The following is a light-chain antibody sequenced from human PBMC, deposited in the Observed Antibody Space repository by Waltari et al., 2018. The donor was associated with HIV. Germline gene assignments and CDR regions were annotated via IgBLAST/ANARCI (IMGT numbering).Light chain of an antibody. Sequence: QSVLTQSPSASGTPGQRVTIPCSGSSSNIGSNPVNWYQQLPGTAPKLLMYSNNQRPSGVPDRFSGSKSGTSASLVISGLQSEDEGDYYCAAWDDSLKGVFGGGTKLTVL. J-gene: IGLJ3*02. CDR3: AAWDDSLKGV. CDR2: SNN. V-gene: IGLV1-44*01. CDR1: SSNIGSNP.